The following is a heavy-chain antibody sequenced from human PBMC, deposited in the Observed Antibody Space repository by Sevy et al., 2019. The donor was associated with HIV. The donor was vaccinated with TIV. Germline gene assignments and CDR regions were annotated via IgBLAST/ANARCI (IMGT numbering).Heavy chain of an antibody. CDR1: GFIFRNFA. CDR2: MSYVGGSE. D-gene: IGHD2-21*02. CDR3: ARLKSCGGDCYYFDY. J-gene: IGHJ4*02. Sequence: GSLRLSCAASGFIFRNFAVHWVRQGPGKGLEWVAIMSYVGGSENYADSVKGRFTISRDNSKNTLYLQMNSLRTEDTAVYDCARLKSCGGDCYYFDYWGQGTLVTVSS. V-gene: IGHV3-30-3*01.